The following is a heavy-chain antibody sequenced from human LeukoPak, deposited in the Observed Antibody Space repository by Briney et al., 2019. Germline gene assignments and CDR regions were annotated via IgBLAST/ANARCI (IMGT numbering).Heavy chain of an antibody. V-gene: IGHV4-59*08. CDR2: IYYSGST. J-gene: IGHJ4*02. Sequence: SETLSLTCTVSGGSISSYYWSWIRQPPGKGLEWIGYIYYSGSTNYNPSLKSRVTISVDTSKNQFSLKLSSVTAADTAVYHCARHGRDYYDSSRYFDYWGQGTLVTVSS. CDR3: ARHGRDYYDSSRYFDY. CDR1: GGSISSYY. D-gene: IGHD3-22*01.